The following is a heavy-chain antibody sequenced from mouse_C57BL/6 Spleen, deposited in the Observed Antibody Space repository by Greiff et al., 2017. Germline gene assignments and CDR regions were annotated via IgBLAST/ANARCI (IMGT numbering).Heavy chain of an antibody. CDR3: ARHGDGYYPYYYAMDY. Sequence: QVQLQQSGAELVKPGASVKLSCTASGYTFTEYTIHWVKQRSGQGLEWIGWFYPGSGSIKYNEKFKDKATLTAEKSSSTVYMELSRLTSEDSAVYFCARHGDGYYPYYYAMDYWGQGTSVTVSS. J-gene: IGHJ4*01. CDR2: FYPGSGSI. D-gene: IGHD2-3*01. CDR1: GYTFTEYT. V-gene: IGHV1-62-2*01.